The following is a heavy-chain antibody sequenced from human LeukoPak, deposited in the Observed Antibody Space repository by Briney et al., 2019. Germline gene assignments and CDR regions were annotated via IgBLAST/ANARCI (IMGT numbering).Heavy chain of an antibody. CDR3: ARRVTIFGVVSYFDY. J-gene: IGHJ4*02. V-gene: IGHV4-34*01. CDR1: GGSFSGYY. Sequence: PSETLSLTCAVYGGSFSGYYWNWIRQPPGKGLEWIGEINHSGSTNYNPSLKSRVTISVDTSKNQFSLKLSSVTAADTAVYYCARRVTIFGVVSYFDYWGQGTLVTVSS. CDR2: INHSGST. D-gene: IGHD3-3*01.